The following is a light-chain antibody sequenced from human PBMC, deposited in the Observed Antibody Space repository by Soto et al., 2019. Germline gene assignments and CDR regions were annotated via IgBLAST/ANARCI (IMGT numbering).Light chain of an antibody. Sequence: DIVMTQSPLSLPVNPGEPASISCRSSQSLLHRNGYNYLDWYLQKPGQSPQLLIYLGSNRASGVPDRFSGSGSGTDFTLKISRVEAEDVGVYYCMRALQTPTFGGGTKVEIK. CDR1: QSLLHRNGYNY. CDR2: LGS. CDR3: MRALQTPT. J-gene: IGKJ4*01. V-gene: IGKV2-28*01.